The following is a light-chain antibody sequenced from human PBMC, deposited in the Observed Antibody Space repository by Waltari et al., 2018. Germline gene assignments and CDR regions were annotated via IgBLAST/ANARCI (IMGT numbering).Light chain of an antibody. V-gene: IGKV1-16*01. CDR3: LQYYSYPGT. Sequence: DVQMTQSPSSISASVGDRVTITCRASRGIGHCLAWFQQKPGKAPRSLIYAASTLQSGAPSTFSGSGSGTQFALTINSLQPEDFGTYYCLQYYSYPGTFGPGTRVDL. CDR2: AAS. J-gene: IGKJ3*01. CDR1: RGIGHC.